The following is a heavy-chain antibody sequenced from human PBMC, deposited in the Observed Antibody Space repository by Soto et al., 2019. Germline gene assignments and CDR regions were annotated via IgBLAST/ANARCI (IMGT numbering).Heavy chain of an antibody. CDR1: GYTFTSYG. J-gene: IGHJ4*02. V-gene: IGHV1-18*01. D-gene: IGHD3-9*01. CDR3: ASDPGFSSDY. CDR2: ISAYNGNT. Sequence: QVQLVQSGAEVKKPGASVKVSCKASGYTFTSYGISWVRQAPGQGLEWMGWISAYNGNTTQAQKLQARAPMTTDTPTSTAYMGLRSLRSDDTAVYYCASDPGFSSDYWGQGTLVTFSS.